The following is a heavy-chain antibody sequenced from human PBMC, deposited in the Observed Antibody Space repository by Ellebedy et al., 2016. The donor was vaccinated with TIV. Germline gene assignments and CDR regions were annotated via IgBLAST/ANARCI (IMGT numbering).Heavy chain of an antibody. J-gene: IGHJ4*02. CDR1: GGSVSSGSYY. CDR3: ARSVDTAMVSFDY. CDR2: IYYSGST. Sequence: MPSETLSLTCTVSGGSVSSGSYYWSWIRQPPGKGLEWIGYIYYSGSTNYNPSLKSRVTISVDTSKNQFSLKLSSVTAADTAVYYCARSVDTAMVSFDYWGQGTLVTVSS. V-gene: IGHV4-61*01. D-gene: IGHD5-18*01.